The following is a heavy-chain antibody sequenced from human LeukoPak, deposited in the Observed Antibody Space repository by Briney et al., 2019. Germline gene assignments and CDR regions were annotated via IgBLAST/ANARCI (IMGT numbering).Heavy chain of an antibody. J-gene: IGHJ5*02. D-gene: IGHD3-16*01. V-gene: IGHV3-23*01. CDR2: ISGSGGST. CDR1: GFTFSSYA. Sequence: GGSLRLSCAASGFTFSSYAMSWVRQAPGKGLEWVSAISGSGGSTYYADSVKGRYTISRDNSKNTLYLQMNSLRAEDTAVYYCAKGGYVWGSYDLNWFDPWGQGTLDTVSS. CDR3: AKGGYVWGSYDLNWFDP.